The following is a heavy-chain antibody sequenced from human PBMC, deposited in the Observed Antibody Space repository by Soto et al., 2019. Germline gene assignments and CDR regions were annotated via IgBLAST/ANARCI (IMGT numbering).Heavy chain of an antibody. CDR3: ARDHSLVGGTYYFDY. J-gene: IGHJ4*02. CDR1: GGTFNNFA. CDR2: IITILRTP. Sequence: QVQLVQSGAEAKKPGSSVRVSCEASGGTFNNFAISWLRQVPGQGPEWMGGIITILRTPKYAQKFQGRVTIAADESTSTVYMELSSLTSEDSAVYYCARDHSLVGGTYYFDYWGQGSLVTVSS. V-gene: IGHV1-69*01. D-gene: IGHD1-26*01.